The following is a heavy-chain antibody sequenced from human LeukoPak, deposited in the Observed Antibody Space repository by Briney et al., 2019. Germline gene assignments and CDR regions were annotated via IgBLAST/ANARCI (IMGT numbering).Heavy chain of an antibody. CDR3: ARHSAHSSSSGRYFDY. V-gene: IGHV4-39*01. J-gene: IGHJ4*02. CDR2: IYYSGST. CDR1: GGSISSSSYY. D-gene: IGHD6-6*01. Sequence: PSETLSLTCTVSGGSISSSSYYWGWIRQPPGKGLEWIGSIYYSGSTYYHPSLKSRVTISVDTSKNQFSLKLSSVTAADTAVYYCARHSAHSSSSGRYFDYWGQGTLVTVSS.